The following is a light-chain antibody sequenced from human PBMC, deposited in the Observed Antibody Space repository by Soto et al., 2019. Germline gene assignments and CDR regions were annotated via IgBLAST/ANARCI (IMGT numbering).Light chain of an antibody. CDR2: DVN. CDR3: SSYTISSTYV. J-gene: IGLJ1*01. CDR1: SSDVGSYNR. V-gene: IGLV2-18*02. Sequence: SVLTQPPSVSVSPGQSVAISCTGTSSDVGSYNRVSWYQQPPGTAPKLMIYDVNNRPSGVPDRFSGSKSGNTASLTISGLQAEDEADYYCSSYTISSTYVFGTGTKVTVL.